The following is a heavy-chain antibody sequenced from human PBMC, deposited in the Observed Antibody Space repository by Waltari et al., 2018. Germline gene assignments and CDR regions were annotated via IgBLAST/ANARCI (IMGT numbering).Heavy chain of an antibody. CDR3: AGRPLYTVVWHGFDY. CDR1: NGSISTNTYY. D-gene: IGHD2-2*02. J-gene: IGHJ4*02. V-gene: IGHV4-39*07. Sequence: QLQLQESGPGLVKPSETLSLTCNAANGSISTNTYYWAWIRQPPGKGLEWIGSIFFTGNVYYNPSLQSRVTMSVDTSRNQFSLKLRSVTAADTAVYYCAGRPLYTVVWHGFDYWGRGALVTVSS. CDR2: IFFTGNV.